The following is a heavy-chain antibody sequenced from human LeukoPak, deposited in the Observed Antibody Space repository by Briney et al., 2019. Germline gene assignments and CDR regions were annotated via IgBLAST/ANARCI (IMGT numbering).Heavy chain of an antibody. Sequence: GGSLRLSCAASEFTFSNYAMTWVRQAPGKGLEWVSGISGSGGNTYYADSVKGRFTISRDNSKKTLYMQMNSLRAEDTAVYYCAKDYDFWSGYLDYWGQGTLVTVSS. D-gene: IGHD3-3*01. CDR3: AKDYDFWSGYLDY. J-gene: IGHJ4*02. CDR2: ISGSGGNT. V-gene: IGHV3-23*01. CDR1: EFTFSNYA.